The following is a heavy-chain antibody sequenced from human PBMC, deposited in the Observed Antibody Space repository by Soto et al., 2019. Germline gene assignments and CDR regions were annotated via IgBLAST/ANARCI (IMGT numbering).Heavy chain of an antibody. V-gene: IGHV1-2*02. J-gene: IGHJ6*02. D-gene: IGHD3-3*01. Sequence: ASVKVSCKASGYTFTGYYMNWVRQAPGQGLEWMGWINPNSGGTNYAQKFQGRVTMTRDTSISTAYMELSRLRSDDTAVYYCARVLLGDFWSGRQVGYYYGMDVWGQGTTVTVSS. CDR2: INPNSGGT. CDR3: ARVLLGDFWSGRQVGYYYGMDV. CDR1: GYTFTGYY.